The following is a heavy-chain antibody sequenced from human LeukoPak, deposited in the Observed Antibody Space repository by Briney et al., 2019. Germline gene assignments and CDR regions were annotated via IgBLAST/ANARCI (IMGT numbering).Heavy chain of an antibody. J-gene: IGHJ4*02. D-gene: IGHD6-19*01. CDR3: ARAKRFSSGWLDCFDY. Sequence: PGRSLRLSCAGFGFTFSGYSIHWVRQAPGKGLEWAAVTSFDESNKYYADSVKGRFTISRDNSMNTVYLQMYSLRDGDTAVYYCARAKRFSSGWLDCFDYWGQGTLVTVSS. CDR2: TSFDESNK. V-gene: IGHV3-30*04. CDR1: GFTFSGYS.